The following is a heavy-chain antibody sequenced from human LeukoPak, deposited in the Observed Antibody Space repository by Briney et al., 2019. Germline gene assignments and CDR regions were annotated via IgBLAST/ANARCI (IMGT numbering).Heavy chain of an antibody. CDR1: GFTFDDYA. CDR2: ISWNSGSI. J-gene: IGHJ4*02. Sequence: GGSLRLSCAASGFTFDDYAMHWVRQAPGKGLEWVSGISWNSGSIGYADSVKGRFTISRDNAKNSLYLQMNSLRAEDTAVYYCARESVAGTGYWGQGTLVTVSS. D-gene: IGHD6-19*01. CDR3: ARESVAGTGY. V-gene: IGHV3-9*01.